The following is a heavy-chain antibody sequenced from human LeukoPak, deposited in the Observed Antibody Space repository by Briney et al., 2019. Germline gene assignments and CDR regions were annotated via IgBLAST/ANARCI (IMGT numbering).Heavy chain of an antibody. CDR3: ARGAGDYINYEFDY. CDR2: INSRGSTI. Sequence: GGSLRLSCAASGFNFSSYEMNWVRQAPGEGLEVISYINSRGSTIYYADSVQGRFTISRDNAKNSLYLQMNSLRADDTAAYYCARGAGDYINYEFDYWGQGTLVTVSS. V-gene: IGHV3-48*03. J-gene: IGHJ4*02. D-gene: IGHD4-11*01. CDR1: GFNFSSYE.